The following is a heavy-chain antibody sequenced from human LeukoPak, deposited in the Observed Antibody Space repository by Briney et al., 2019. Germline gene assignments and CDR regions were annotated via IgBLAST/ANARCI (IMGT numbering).Heavy chain of an antibody. CDR3: ARPLESGWYGLADY. Sequence: GESLKISCKGSGYSFTRYWIAWVRQMPGKGLEWMGIVYPSDADTRYSPSFQGQVTISVDKSISTAYLQWSSLKASDSAMYYCARPLESGWYGLADYWGQGTLVTVSS. CDR2: VYPSDADT. D-gene: IGHD6-19*01. CDR1: GYSFTRYW. V-gene: IGHV5-51*01. J-gene: IGHJ4*02.